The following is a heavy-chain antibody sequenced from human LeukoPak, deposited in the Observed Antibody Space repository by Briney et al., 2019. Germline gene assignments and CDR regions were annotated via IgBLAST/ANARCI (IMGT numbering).Heavy chain of an antibody. Sequence: SETLSLTCTVSGGSISSYYWSWIRQPAGKGLEWIGRIYTSGSTNYNPSLKSRVTMSVDTSKNQFSLKLSSVTAADTGVYYCARDNLGYSYGGYYYYYYYMDVWGKGTTVTVSS. V-gene: IGHV4-4*07. D-gene: IGHD5-18*01. CDR2: IYTSGST. J-gene: IGHJ6*03. CDR3: ARDNLGYSYGGYYYYYYYMDV. CDR1: GGSISSYY.